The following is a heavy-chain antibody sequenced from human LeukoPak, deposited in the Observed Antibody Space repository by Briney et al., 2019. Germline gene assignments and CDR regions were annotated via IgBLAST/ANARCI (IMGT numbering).Heavy chain of an antibody. CDR1: GFTFSSYA. CDR2: ITSSGGST. Sequence: GGPLRLSCAASGFTFSSYAMTWVGQAPGKGLEWVSAITSSGGSTYYAGSVKGRFTISRDNSKNTLYLQMNSLRAEDMAVYYCAKPAEWDRDAFDIWGQGTMVTVSS. D-gene: IGHD1-26*01. J-gene: IGHJ3*02. CDR3: AKPAEWDRDAFDI. V-gene: IGHV3-23*01.